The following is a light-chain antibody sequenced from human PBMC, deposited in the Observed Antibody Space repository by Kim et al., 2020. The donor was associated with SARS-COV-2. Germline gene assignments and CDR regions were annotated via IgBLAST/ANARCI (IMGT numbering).Light chain of an antibody. Sequence: RATFHCKSSQSVFYSSNNKNFSAWYKQKPGQPPKVLIYLACNREAGVPDRLSGSGSATEFTLTFRSLQAGDVTVYCYQQYFGRPYTFGQGTKLE. CDR1: QSVFYSSNNKNF. J-gene: IGKJ2*01. V-gene: IGKV4-1*01. CDR2: LAC. CDR3: QQYFGRPYT.